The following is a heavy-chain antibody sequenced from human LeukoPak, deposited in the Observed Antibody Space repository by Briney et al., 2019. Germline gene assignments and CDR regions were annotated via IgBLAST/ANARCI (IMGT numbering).Heavy chain of an antibody. CDR1: GFTFSSYA. CDR2: ISFDGTDA. V-gene: IGHV3-30*04. J-gene: IGHJ6*03. Sequence: GGSLRLSCAASGFTFSSYAIHWVRQAPGKGLEWVAVISFDGTDAFYADSVKGRFTISRDNSKNTLYLQMNSLRAEDTAVYYCAKEYQQLDYYYYYYMDVWGKGTTVTISS. D-gene: IGHD6-13*01. CDR3: AKEYQQLDYYYYYYMDV.